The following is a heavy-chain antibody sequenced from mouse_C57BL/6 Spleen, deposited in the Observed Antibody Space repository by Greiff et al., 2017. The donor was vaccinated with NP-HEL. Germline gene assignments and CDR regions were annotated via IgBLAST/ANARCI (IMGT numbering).Heavy chain of an antibody. CDR1: GYAFSSSW. V-gene: IGHV1-82*01. CDR2: IYPGDGDT. J-gene: IGHJ4*01. Sequence: VHLVESGPELVKPGASVKISCKASGYAFSSSWMNWVKQRPGKGLEWIGRIYPGDGDTNYNGKFKGKATLTADKSSSTAYMQLSSLTSEDSAVYFCARSGSYYYAMDYWGQGTSVTVSS. D-gene: IGHD3-1*01. CDR3: ARSGSYYYAMDY.